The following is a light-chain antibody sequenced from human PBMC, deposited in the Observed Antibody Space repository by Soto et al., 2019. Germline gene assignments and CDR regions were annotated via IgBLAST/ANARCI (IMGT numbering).Light chain of an antibody. CDR3: GTWDSSLIVYV. CDR1: SSNIGNNY. CDR2: ENN. Sequence: QSVLTQPPSVSAAPGQKVTISCSGSSSNIGNNYVSWYQQLPGTAPKLLIYENNKRPSGIPDRFSGSKSGTSATLGITGPQTGDEADYYCGTWDSSLIVYVFGTGTKVTVL. V-gene: IGLV1-51*02. J-gene: IGLJ1*01.